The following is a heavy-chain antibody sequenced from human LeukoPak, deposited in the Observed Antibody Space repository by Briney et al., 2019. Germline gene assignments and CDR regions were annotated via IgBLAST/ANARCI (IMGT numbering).Heavy chain of an antibody. D-gene: IGHD6-19*01. Sequence: PSETLSLICTVSGGSVSSGRYYWSWIRQPPGKGLEWIGYISYSGSTNYNHSLKSRVTISVDTSKNQFSLKLSSVTAADTAVYYFARAPRDSSGWYPFDYWGQGTLVTVSP. V-gene: IGHV4-61*01. CDR3: ARAPRDSSGWYPFDY. CDR1: GGSVSSGRYY. CDR2: ISYSGST. J-gene: IGHJ4*02.